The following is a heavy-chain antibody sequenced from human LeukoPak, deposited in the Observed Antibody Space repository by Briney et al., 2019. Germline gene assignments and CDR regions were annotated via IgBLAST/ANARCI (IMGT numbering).Heavy chain of an antibody. CDR2: IYYSGST. J-gene: IGHJ3*02. V-gene: IGHV4-31*03. CDR3: ARDHVVATIRAFDI. CDR1: GGSISSGGYY. Sequence: PSETLSLTCTVSGGSISSGGYYWSWIRRHPGKGLEWIGYIYYSGSTYYNPSLKSRVTISVDTSKNQFSLKLSSVTAADTAVYYCARDHVVATIRAFDIWGQGTMVTVSS. D-gene: IGHD5-12*01.